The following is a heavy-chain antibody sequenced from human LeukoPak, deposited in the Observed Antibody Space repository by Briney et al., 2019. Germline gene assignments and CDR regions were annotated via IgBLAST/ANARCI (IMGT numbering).Heavy chain of an antibody. D-gene: IGHD3-22*01. CDR3: ARDHYYDSSGYSYRRRLTNAFDI. CDR2: INHSGST. Sequence: SETLSLTCAVYGGSFSGYYWSWIRQPPGKGLEWIGEINHSGSTNYNPSLKSRVTISVDTSKNQFSLKLNSVTAADTAVYYCARDHYYDSSGYSYRRRLTNAFDIWGQGTMVTVSS. CDR1: GGSFSGYY. V-gene: IGHV4-34*01. J-gene: IGHJ3*02.